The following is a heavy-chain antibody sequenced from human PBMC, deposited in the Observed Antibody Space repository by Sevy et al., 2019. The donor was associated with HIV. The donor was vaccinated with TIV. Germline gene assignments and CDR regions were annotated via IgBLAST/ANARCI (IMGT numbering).Heavy chain of an antibody. V-gene: IGHV3-7*01. CDR1: GFSFSANW. CDR3: AHETFGRFES. J-gene: IGHJ4*02. Sequence: GGSLRLSCAASGFSFSANWMNWVRQAPGKGLEWVANIKGDGSDKHYVDAVEGRFTISRDNAKKVLYMQMNSLRVEDTAVYYGAHETFGRFESWGQGTLVTVSS. D-gene: IGHD3-16*01. CDR2: IKGDGSDK.